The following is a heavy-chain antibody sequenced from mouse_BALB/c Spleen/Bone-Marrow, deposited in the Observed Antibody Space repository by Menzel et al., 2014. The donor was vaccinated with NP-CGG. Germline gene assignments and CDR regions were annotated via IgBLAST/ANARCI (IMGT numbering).Heavy chain of an antibody. CDR2: INPVNGRN. D-gene: IGHD1-1*01. Sequence: VQLQESGAELVKPGASVKLSCKPSGYTFTSYWIHWVKQRPGQGLEWIGGINPVNGRNDYNEKFKNKATLTVDKSSSTAYMQLSSLTSEDSAVYYCTRYYSWYFDVWGAGTTVTVSS. J-gene: IGHJ1*01. CDR1: GYTFTSYW. V-gene: IGHV1S81*02. CDR3: TRYYSWYFDV.